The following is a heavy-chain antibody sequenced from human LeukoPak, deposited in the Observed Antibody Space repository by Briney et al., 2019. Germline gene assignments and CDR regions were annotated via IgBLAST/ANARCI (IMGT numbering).Heavy chain of an antibody. CDR1: GFTFDDYT. Sequence: GGSLRLSCAASGFTFDDYTMHWVRQAPGKGLEWVSLISWDGGSTYYADSVKGRFTISRDNSKNTLYLQMNSQRVEDTAVYYCANARAVCQVFLSGFDYWGQGTLVTVSS. D-gene: IGHD6-19*01. V-gene: IGHV3-43*01. J-gene: IGHJ4*02. CDR3: ANARAVCQVFLSGFDY. CDR2: ISWDGGST.